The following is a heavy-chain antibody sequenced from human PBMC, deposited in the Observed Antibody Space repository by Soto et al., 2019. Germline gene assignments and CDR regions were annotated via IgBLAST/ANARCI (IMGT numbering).Heavy chain of an antibody. J-gene: IGHJ6*02. V-gene: IGHV5-51*01. D-gene: IGHD3-9*01. Sequence: RGESLKISCKGSGYSFTSYWIGWVRQMPGKGLEWMGIIYPGDSDTRYSPSFQGQVTISADKSISTAYLQWSSLKASDTAMYYCARLLVVAGYHKYYDGMDVWGQGTTVTVSS. CDR1: GYSFTSYW. CDR3: ARLLVVAGYHKYYDGMDV. CDR2: IYPGDSDT.